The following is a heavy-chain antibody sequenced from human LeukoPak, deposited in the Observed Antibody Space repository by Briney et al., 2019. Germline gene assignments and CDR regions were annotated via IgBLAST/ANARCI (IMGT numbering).Heavy chain of an antibody. V-gene: IGHV1-2*02. CDR2: INPNSGGT. CDR1: GYTFTGYY. D-gene: IGHD2-2*02. CDR3: ARVDGYCSSTSCYTSHYYYYMDV. J-gene: IGHJ6*03. Sequence: ASVKVSCKASGYTFTGYYMHWVRQAPGQGLEWMGWINPNSGGTNYAQKFQGRVTMTRDTSISTAYMELSRLRSDDTAVYYCARVDGYCSSTSCYTSHYYYYMDVWGKGTTVTVSS.